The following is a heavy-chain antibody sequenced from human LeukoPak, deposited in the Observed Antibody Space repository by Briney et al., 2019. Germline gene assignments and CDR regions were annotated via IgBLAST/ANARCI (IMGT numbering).Heavy chain of an antibody. CDR3: ATRYCTTTNCYALDY. V-gene: IGHV3-21*01. CDR1: GFTFSSYE. J-gene: IGHJ4*02. D-gene: IGHD2-2*01. Sequence: PGGSLRLSCAASGFTFSSYEMNWVRQAPGKGLEWVSSISSSSSYIYYADSVKGRFTISRDNAKNSLYLQMNSLRAEDTAVYYCATRYCTTTNCYALDYWGQGTLVTVSS. CDR2: ISSSSSYI.